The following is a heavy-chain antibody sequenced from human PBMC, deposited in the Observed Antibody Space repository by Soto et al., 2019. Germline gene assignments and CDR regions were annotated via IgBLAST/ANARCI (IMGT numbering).Heavy chain of an antibody. CDR2: IYYSGST. CDR1: GGSISSGGYY. V-gene: IGHV4-31*03. CDR3: ARDRFCSGGSCYSDLFWFEP. Sequence: QVQLQESGPGLVKPSQTLSLTCTVSGGSISSGGYYWSWIRQHPGKGLEWIGYIYYSGSTYYNPSCKSRVTISVDPSKNHSSLKLSSVTAADTAVYYCARDRFCSGGSCYSDLFWFEPWGQGTLVTVSS. D-gene: IGHD2-15*01. J-gene: IGHJ5*02.